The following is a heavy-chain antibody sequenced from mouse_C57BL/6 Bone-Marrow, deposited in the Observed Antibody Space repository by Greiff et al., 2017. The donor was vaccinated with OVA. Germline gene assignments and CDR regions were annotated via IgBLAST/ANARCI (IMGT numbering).Heavy chain of an antibody. CDR2: ISSGGSYT. CDR1: GFTFSSYG. Sequence: EVKVVESGGDLVKPGGSLKLSCAASGFTFSSYGMSWVRQTPDKRLEWVATISSGGSYTYYPDSVKGRFTISRDNAKKTLDLQMSSLKSEDTAMYYCAREADGYYVAMDYWGQGTSVTVSS. J-gene: IGHJ4*01. D-gene: IGHD2-3*01. V-gene: IGHV5-6*01. CDR3: AREADGYYVAMDY.